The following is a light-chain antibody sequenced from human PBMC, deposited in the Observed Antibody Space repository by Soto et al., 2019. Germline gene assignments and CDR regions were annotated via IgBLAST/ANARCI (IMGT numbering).Light chain of an antibody. CDR2: VAS. V-gene: IGKV1-9*01. J-gene: IGKJ4*01. Sequence: PSHLSSSVVAGVTMPCRASQPISRNLAWYQQKPGQAPKLLVYVASTMATDIPGRFSGSGSGTDFSLSINSLQPEDFATYYCQQLNSYRLTFGGGTKVDIK. CDR3: QQLNSYRLT. CDR1: QPISRN.